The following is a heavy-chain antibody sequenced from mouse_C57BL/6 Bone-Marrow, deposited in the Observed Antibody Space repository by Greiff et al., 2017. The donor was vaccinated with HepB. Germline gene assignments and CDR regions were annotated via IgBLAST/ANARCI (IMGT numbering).Heavy chain of an antibody. J-gene: IGHJ4*01. CDR1: GFTFSSYA. Sequence: EVKLVESGGGLVKPGGSPKLSCAASGFTFSSYAMSWVRQTPEKRLEWVATISDGGSYTYYPDNVKGRFTISRDNAKNNLYLQMSHLKSEDTAMYYCARIRRGSFYAMDYWGQGTSVTVSS. CDR2: ISDGGSYT. CDR3: ARIRRGSFYAMDY. D-gene: IGHD2-12*01. V-gene: IGHV5-4*03.